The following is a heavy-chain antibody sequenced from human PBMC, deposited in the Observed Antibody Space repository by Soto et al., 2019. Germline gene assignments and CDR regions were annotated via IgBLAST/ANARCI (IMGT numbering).Heavy chain of an antibody. Sequence: ASVKVSCKASGYTFTGYYMHWVRQAPGQGLEWMGWINPNSGGTNYAQKFQGRVTMTRDTSISTAYMELSRLRSDDTAVYYCARDSYNWNLLYYYGMDVWGQGTTVTVSS. J-gene: IGHJ6*02. D-gene: IGHD1-20*01. CDR1: GYTFTGYY. CDR3: ARDSYNWNLLYYYGMDV. V-gene: IGHV1-2*02. CDR2: INPNSGGT.